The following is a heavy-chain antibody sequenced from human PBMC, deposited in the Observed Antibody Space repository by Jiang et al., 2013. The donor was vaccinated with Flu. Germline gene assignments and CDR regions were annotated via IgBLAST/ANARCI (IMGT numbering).Heavy chain of an antibody. CDR3: ARNLYGSSGYYYVGFDY. D-gene: IGHD3-22*01. J-gene: IGHJ4*02. CDR2: IDWEGDK. V-gene: IGHV2-70*01. Sequence: TLTLTCTFSGFSLSTSGMCVSWIRQPPGKALEWLALIDWEGDKYYSASLKTRLTISKDTSKNQVVLTLTNMDPVDTATYYCARNLYGSSGYYYVGFDYWGQGTLVTVSS. CDR1: GFSLSTSGMC.